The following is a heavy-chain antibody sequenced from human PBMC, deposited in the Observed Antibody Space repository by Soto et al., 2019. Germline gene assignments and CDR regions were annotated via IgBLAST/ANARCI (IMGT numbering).Heavy chain of an antibody. CDR1: GYTFTSSD. CDR2: MNPNSGNT. CDR3: ARGHVDTAMVTAGFDP. J-gene: IGHJ5*02. Sequence: QVQLVQSGAEVKKPGASVKVSCKASGYTFTSSDINWVRQATGQGLEWMGWMNPNSGNTGYAQKFQGRVTMTRNTSISTAYMELSSLRSDDTAVYSCARGHVDTAMVTAGFDPWGQGTLVTVSS. D-gene: IGHD5-18*01. V-gene: IGHV1-8*01.